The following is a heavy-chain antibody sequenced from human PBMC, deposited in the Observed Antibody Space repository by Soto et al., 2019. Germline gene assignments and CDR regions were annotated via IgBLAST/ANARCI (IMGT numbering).Heavy chain of an antibody. J-gene: IGHJ4*02. CDR1: GGSISSSSYY. CDR2: IDYSGST. CDR3: ARHGAYCGGDCYFDY. Sequence: QLQLQESGPGLVKPSETLSLTCTVSGGSISSSSYYWGWIRQPPGKGLEWIGSIDYSGSTYYNPSLKSRVTISVDTSKNQFSLKLSSVSAADTAVYYCARHGAYCGGDCYFDYWGQGTLVTVSS. V-gene: IGHV4-39*01. D-gene: IGHD2-21*02.